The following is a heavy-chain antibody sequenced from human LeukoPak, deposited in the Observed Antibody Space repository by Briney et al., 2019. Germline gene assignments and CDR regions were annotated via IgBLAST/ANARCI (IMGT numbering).Heavy chain of an antibody. CDR1: GGSVSSGSYY. CDR3: ASSYSSFDY. D-gene: IGHD4-11*01. CDR2: IYYSGST. V-gene: IGHV4-61*01. Sequence: SETLSLTCTVSGGSVSSGSYYWSWIRQPPGKGLEWIGYIYYSGSTNYNPSLKSRVTISVDTSKNQFSLKLNSVTAADTAVYYCASSYSSFDYWGQGTLVTVSS. J-gene: IGHJ4*02.